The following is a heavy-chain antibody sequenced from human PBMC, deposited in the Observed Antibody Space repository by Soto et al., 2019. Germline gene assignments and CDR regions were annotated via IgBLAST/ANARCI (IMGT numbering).Heavy chain of an antibody. J-gene: IGHJ4*02. Sequence: GSLRLSCAACGFSVKSYAMSWVRQAPGKGLEWVSAINSSGGSTYYANSVKGRFTISRDNSKNTLYLQMGSLRAEDMAVYYCARLGTTYYFDYWGQGTLVTVSS. CDR1: GFSVKSYA. D-gene: IGHD4-17*01. V-gene: IGHV3-64*01. CDR2: INSSGGST. CDR3: ARLGTTYYFDY.